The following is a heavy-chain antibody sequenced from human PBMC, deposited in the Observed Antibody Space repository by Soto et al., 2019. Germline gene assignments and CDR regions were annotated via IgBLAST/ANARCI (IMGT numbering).Heavy chain of an antibody. CDR3: ARVDSSSTAAAGFDY. V-gene: IGHV3-33*01. CDR1: GFTFSSFG. D-gene: IGHD6-25*01. J-gene: IGHJ4*02. CDR2: IWYDGSNK. Sequence: RRLSCAASGFTFSSFGMHWVRQAPGKGLEWVALIWYDGSNKYYAGSVKGRFTISRDNSKNTLYLQMDSLRAEDTAMYYCARVDSSSTAAAGFDYWGQGALVTVSS.